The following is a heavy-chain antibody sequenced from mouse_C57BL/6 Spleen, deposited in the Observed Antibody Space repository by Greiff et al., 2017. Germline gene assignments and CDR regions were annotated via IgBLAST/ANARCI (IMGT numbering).Heavy chain of an antibody. D-gene: IGHD2-5*01. Sequence: QVQLQQPGAELVKPGASVKLSCKASGYTFTSYWMQWVKQRPGQGLEWIGEIDPSDSYTNYNQKFKGKATLTVDTSSSTAYMQLSSLTSEDSAVYYCARAYSKEWYFDVWGTGTTVTVSS. V-gene: IGHV1-50*01. CDR1: GYTFTSYW. CDR2: IDPSDSYT. J-gene: IGHJ1*03. CDR3: ARAYSKEWYFDV.